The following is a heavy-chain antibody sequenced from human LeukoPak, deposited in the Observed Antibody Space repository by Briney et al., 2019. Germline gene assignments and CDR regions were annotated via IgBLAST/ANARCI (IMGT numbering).Heavy chain of an antibody. CDR2: INHSGST. Sequence: SETLSLTCAVYGGSFSGYYWSWIRQPPVKGLEWIGEINHSGSTNYNPSLKSRVTISVDTSKNQFSLKLSSVTAADTAVYYCARGRPVPWHNWFDPWGQGTLVTVSS. V-gene: IGHV4-34*01. CDR1: GGSFSGYY. D-gene: IGHD5-12*01. CDR3: ARGRPVPWHNWFDP. J-gene: IGHJ5*02.